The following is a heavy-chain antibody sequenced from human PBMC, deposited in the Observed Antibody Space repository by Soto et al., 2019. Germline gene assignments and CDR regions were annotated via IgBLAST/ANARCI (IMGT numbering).Heavy chain of an antibody. V-gene: IGHV1-24*01. CDR1: GYTLTELS. J-gene: IGHJ4*02. CDR2: FDPEDGET. CDR3: AIFDSSGYWSRFDY. D-gene: IGHD3-22*01. Sequence: ASVKVSCKVSGYTLTELSMHGVRQSPGKGLEWMGGFDPEDGETIYAQKFQGRVTMTEDTSTDTAYMELSSLRSEDTAVYYCAIFDSSGYWSRFDYWGQGTLVTVSS.